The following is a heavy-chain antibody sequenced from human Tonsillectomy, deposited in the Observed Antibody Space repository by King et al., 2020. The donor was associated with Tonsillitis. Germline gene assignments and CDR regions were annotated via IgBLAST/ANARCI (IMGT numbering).Heavy chain of an antibody. CDR1: GFTFDDYA. CDR3: AKDRTPSQRYSYGFDY. D-gene: IGHD5-18*01. V-gene: IGHV3-43D*03. CDR2: ISWDGGST. Sequence: QLVQSGGVVVQPGGSLRLSCAASGFTFDDYAMHWVRQAPGKGLEWVSLISWDGGSTYYADSVKGRFTISRDNSKNSLYLQMNSLRAEDTALYYCAKDRTPSQRYSYGFDYWGQGTLVTVSS. J-gene: IGHJ4*02.